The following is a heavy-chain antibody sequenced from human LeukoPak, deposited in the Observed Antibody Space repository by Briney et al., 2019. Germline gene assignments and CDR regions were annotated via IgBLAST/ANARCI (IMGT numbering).Heavy chain of an antibody. D-gene: IGHD6-6*01. CDR2: ISYDGSNK. V-gene: IGHV3-30-3*01. Sequence: TGGSLRPSCAASGFTFSSYAMHWVRQAPGKGLEWVAVISYDGSNKYYADSVKGRFTISRDNSKNTLYLQMNSLRAEDTAVYYCARDLVPGYSSSGFDPWGQGTLVTVSS. CDR1: GFTFSSYA. J-gene: IGHJ5*02. CDR3: ARDLVPGYSSSGFDP.